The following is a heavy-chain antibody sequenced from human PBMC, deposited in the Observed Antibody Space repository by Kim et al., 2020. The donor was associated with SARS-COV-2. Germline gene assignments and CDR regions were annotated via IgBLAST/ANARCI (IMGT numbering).Heavy chain of an antibody. CDR3: ARELLGDLEGISGSLAFQFDS. Sequence: SQTLSLTCDISGDSVSRSGTAWNWFRQSPSRGLEWLGKTYYKSKWYHDYLFSLKRRLNLMADTSKNQFSLQLYSVTPEDTAVYFCARELLGDLEGISGSLAFQFDSWGQGVPVTVSS. V-gene: IGHV6-1*01. J-gene: IGHJ4*02. CDR2: TYYKSKWYH. CDR1: GDSVSRSGTA. D-gene: IGHD1-26*01.